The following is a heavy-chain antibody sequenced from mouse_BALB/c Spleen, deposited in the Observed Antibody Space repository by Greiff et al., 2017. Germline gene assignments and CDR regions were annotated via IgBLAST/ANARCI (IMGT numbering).Heavy chain of an antibody. CDR3: ARRHYYGSSYQVWFAY. V-gene: IGHV14-3*02. Sequence: VQLQQSGAELVKPGASVKLSCTASGFNITDTYMHWVKQRPEQGLEWIGRIDPANGNTKYDPKFQGKATITADTSSNTAYLKLSSLTSEDTAVYYCARRHYYGSSYQVWFAYWGQGTLVTVSA. J-gene: IGHJ3*01. CDR1: GFNITDTY. D-gene: IGHD1-1*01. CDR2: IDPANGNT.